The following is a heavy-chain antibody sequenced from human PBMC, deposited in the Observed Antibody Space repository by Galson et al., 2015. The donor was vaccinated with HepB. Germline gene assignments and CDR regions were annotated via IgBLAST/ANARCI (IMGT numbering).Heavy chain of an antibody. Sequence: ETLSLTCTVSGGSIRSNNYYWGWIRRPPGKGLEWIGSIYYSGNTHYNPSLKSRVTISVDTSKNQFYLRLSSVTAADTAVYYCAREGKRYDQQVNYFDFWGQGTLVTVSS. D-gene: IGHD3-9*01. CDR2: IYYSGNT. J-gene: IGHJ4*02. V-gene: IGHV4-39*02. CDR1: GGSIRSNNYY. CDR3: AREGKRYDQQVNYFDF.